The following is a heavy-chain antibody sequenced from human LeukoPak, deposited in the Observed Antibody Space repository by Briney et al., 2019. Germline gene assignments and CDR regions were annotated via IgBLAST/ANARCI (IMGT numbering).Heavy chain of an antibody. CDR1: GGSFSGYY. CDR2: IYYSGST. J-gene: IGHJ4*02. CDR3: ARDLGYGDVHRFDY. Sequence: TSETLSLTCAVYGGSFSGYYWSWIRQHPGKGLEWIGYIYYSGSTYYNPSLKSRVTISVDTSKNQFSLKLSSVTAADTAVYYCARDLGYGDVHRFDYWGQGTLVTVSS. D-gene: IGHD4-17*01. V-gene: IGHV4-31*11.